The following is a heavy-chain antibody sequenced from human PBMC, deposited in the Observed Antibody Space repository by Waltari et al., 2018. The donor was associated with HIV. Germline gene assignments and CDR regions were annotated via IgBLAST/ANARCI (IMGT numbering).Heavy chain of an antibody. D-gene: IGHD5-18*01. Sequence: LVESGGGVAKTGESLRLTCEASGFAFRQSSFSWVRQSPLRGLEWVASIRRATNEKFYLDSVGGRFFISRDDSESSVHLQMDSVKKEDTGTYFCVRDDPGYGPIDHWGRGTQVTV. CDR1: GFAFRQSS. J-gene: IGHJ5*02. V-gene: IGHV3-11*01. CDR2: IRRATNEK. CDR3: VRDDPGYGPIDH.